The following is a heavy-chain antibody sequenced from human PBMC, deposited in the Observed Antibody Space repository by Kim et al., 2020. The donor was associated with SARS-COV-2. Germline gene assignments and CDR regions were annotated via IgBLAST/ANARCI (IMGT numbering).Heavy chain of an antibody. Sequence: SVKVSCKASGGTFSSYAISWVRQAPGQGLEWMGGIIPIFGTANYAQKFQGRVTITADESTSTAYMELSSLRSEDTAVYYCARVSQLWYNFDYWGQGTLVTVSS. CDR2: IIPIFGTA. CDR1: GGTFSSYA. D-gene: IGHD5-18*01. V-gene: IGHV1-69*13. CDR3: ARVSQLWYNFDY. J-gene: IGHJ4*02.